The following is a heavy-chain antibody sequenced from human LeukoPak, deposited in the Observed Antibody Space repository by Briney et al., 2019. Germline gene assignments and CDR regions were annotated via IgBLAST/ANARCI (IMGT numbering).Heavy chain of an antibody. CDR3: ARVLHSQNYYYMDV. CDR1: GYTFTGYY. V-gene: IGHV1-2*02. Sequence: ASAKVSCKASGYTFTGYYLHWVRQAPGQGLEWMGWINPNSGGTNYAQKFQGRVTMTRDTSISTAYMELSRLRSDDTAVYYCARVLHSQNYYYMDVWGKGTTVTVSS. D-gene: IGHD2-21*01. J-gene: IGHJ6*03. CDR2: INPNSGGT.